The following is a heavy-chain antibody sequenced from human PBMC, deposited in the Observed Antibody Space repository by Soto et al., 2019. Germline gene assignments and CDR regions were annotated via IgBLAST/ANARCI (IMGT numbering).Heavy chain of an antibody. CDR1: GGSISSSSYY. J-gene: IGHJ5*02. D-gene: IGHD1-26*01. CDR3: ARHGSLHYNWFDP. V-gene: IGHV4-39*01. Sequence: SETLSLTCTVSGGSISSSSYYWGWIRQPPGKGLEWIGSIYYSGSTYYNPPLKSRVTISVDTSKNQFSLKLSSVTAADTAVYYCARHGSLHYNWFDPWGQGTLVTVSS. CDR2: IYYSGST.